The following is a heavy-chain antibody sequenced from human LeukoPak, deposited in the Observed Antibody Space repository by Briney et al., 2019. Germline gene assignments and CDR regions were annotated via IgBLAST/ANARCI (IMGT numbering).Heavy chain of an antibody. J-gene: IGHJ4*02. CDR2: IYYTGIT. CDR3: SAINGYCSGGSCYSGPTLDY. D-gene: IGHD2-15*01. Sequence: SETLSLTCTVSGDSISSSSYFWGWIRQPPGKGLEWIGSIYYTGITHYNPSLKSRVTISVDTSKNQFSLKLSSVTAADTAVYYCSAINGYCSGGSCYSGPTLDYWGQGTLVTVSS. V-gene: IGHV4-39*01. CDR1: GDSISSSSYF.